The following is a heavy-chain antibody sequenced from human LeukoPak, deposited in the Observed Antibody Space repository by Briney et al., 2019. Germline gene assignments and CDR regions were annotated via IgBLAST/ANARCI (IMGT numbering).Heavy chain of an antibody. D-gene: IGHD3-3*01. Sequence: SVKVSCKASGGTFSDYALNWVRQAPGQGLEWMGVFIPILDTANSTQKFQGRLTITADISTNTVYMELSSLRFDDTAVYFCAGIPVFGVVLHQEPVWGKGTTVTVSS. CDR2: FIPILDTA. CDR1: GGTFSDYA. J-gene: IGHJ6*03. V-gene: IGHV1-69*10. CDR3: AGIPVFGVVLHQEPV.